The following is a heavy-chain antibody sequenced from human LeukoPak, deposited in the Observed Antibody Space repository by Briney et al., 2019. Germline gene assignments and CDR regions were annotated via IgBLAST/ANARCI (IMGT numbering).Heavy chain of an antibody. D-gene: IGHD5-12*01. CDR1: GGSINSFY. Sequence: SETLSLTCTVSGGSINSFYWSWIRQPPGEGLEWIVYIYYSGSTNYNPSLKSRDTISVDTSKNQLSLKLSSVTAADTAVYYCARALSGYGCFDYWGQGTLVTVSS. V-gene: IGHV4-59*01. CDR3: ARALSGYGCFDY. CDR2: IYYSGST. J-gene: IGHJ4*02.